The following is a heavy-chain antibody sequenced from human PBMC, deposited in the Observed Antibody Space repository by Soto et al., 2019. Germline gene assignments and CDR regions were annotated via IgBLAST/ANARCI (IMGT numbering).Heavy chain of an antibody. J-gene: IGHJ6*03. CDR1: GDNGSGHPAA. D-gene: IGHD3-10*01. CDR3: ATGMLIRGHQYMDV. V-gene: IGHV6-1*01. CDR2: TYYRSKWYI. Sequence: QTLSLTCALSGDNGSGHPAAWDLVRQSPSRGLEWLGRTYYRSKWYIEYAPSVKSRMTINPDTSKNQFSLQLNSVTPEDTAVYYCATGMLIRGHQYMDVWGQGTSVTVS.